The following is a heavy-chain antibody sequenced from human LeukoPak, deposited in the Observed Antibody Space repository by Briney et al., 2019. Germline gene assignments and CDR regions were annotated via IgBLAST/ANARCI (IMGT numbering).Heavy chain of an antibody. V-gene: IGHV4-39*07. J-gene: IGHJ4*02. D-gene: IGHD3-16*02. CDR2: IYYNGRT. CDR1: GGSLSGSAYY. CDR3: ATVNGDPDYDYVWGSYRHHFDY. Sequence: SETLSLTCTVSGGSLSGSAYYWAWIRQPPGKGLEWIGSIYYNGRTLYNPFLKSRVIMSVDTSKDQFSLKLSSVTAADTAVYYCATVNGDPDYDYVWGSYRHHFDYWGQGTLVTVSS.